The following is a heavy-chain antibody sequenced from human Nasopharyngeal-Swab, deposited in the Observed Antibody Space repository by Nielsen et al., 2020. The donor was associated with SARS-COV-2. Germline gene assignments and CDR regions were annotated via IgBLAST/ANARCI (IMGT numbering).Heavy chain of an antibody. CDR1: GVTFSSYT. V-gene: IGHV3-30-3*02. D-gene: IGHD3-9*01. CDR2: ISHNGKNK. CDR3: AKKLENILRYFDWLLDAFDI. Sequence: GESLKISCAASGVTFSSYTIHWVRQAPGKGLEWVAVISHNGKNKYYADSVKGRFTISRDNSKNTLYLQMNSLRAEDTAVYYCAKKLENILRYFDWLLDAFDIWGQGTMVTVSS. J-gene: IGHJ3*02.